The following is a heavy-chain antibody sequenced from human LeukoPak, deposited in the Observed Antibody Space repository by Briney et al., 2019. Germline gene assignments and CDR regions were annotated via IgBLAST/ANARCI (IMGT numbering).Heavy chain of an antibody. CDR1: GFIFNSYE. V-gene: IGHV3-48*03. D-gene: IGHD4-17*01. Sequence: GGSLRLSCAASGFIFNSYEMNWVRQAPGKGLEWVSFISGSGLSIYYADSVKGRFTISRDNAKNTLFLQMNSLRAEDTAVYDCAGDNIENGDLDYLDYWGQGTLVTVSS. CDR3: AGDNIENGDLDYLDY. J-gene: IGHJ4*02. CDR2: ISGSGLSI.